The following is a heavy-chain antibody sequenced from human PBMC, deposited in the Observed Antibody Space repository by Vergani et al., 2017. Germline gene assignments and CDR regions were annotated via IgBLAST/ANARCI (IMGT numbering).Heavy chain of an antibody. D-gene: IGHD2-21*01. V-gene: IGHV4-61*02. CDR1: GGSISSGSYY. J-gene: IGHJ4*02. Sequence: QVQLQESGPGLVKPSQTLSLTCTVSGGSISSGSYYWSWIRQPAGKGLEWIGRIYTSGSTNYNPSLKSRVTMSVDTSKKQISLHLTSVTAADTAVYYCARHISVVRPSSMTAFDYWGQGTLVTVSS. CDR2: IYTSGST. CDR3: ARHISVVRPSSMTAFDY.